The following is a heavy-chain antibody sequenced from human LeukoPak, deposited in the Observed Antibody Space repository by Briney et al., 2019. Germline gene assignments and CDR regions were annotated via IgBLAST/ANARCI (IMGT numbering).Heavy chain of an antibody. CDR2: ISSSSSYI. CDR1: GFTFSSYS. J-gene: IGHJ4*02. V-gene: IGHV3-21*01. CDR3: ARVLSSSWYVYFDY. Sequence: GGPLRLSCAASGFTFSSYSMNWVRQAPGKGLEWVSSISSSSSYIYYADSVKGRFTISRDNAKNSLYLQMNSLRAEDTAVYYCARVLSSSWYVYFDYWGQGTLVTVSS. D-gene: IGHD6-13*01.